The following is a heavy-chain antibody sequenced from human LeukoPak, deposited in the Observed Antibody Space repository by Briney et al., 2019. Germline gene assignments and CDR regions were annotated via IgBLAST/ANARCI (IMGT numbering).Heavy chain of an antibody. CDR1: GFTFSSYW. Sequence: GGSLRLSCAASGFTFSSYWMSWVRQAPGKGLEWVANIKQDGSEKYYVDSVKGRFTISRDNAKNSLYLQMNSLRAEDTAVYYCARLRKSGRIAAAGRSGELDYWGQGTLVTVSS. D-gene: IGHD6-25*01. CDR3: ARLRKSGRIAAAGRSGELDY. J-gene: IGHJ4*02. V-gene: IGHV3-7*01. CDR2: IKQDGSEK.